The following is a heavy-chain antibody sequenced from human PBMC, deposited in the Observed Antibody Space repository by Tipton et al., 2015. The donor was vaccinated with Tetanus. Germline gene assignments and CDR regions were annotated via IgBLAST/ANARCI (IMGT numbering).Heavy chain of an antibody. CDR2: ISGSGGST. V-gene: IGHV3-23*01. D-gene: IGHD3-22*01. J-gene: IGHJ4*02. CDR1: GFIFSNYA. Sequence: SLRLSCAASGFIFSNYAMSWVRQAPGKGLEWVSGISGSGGSTYYADSVKGRFTISRDNTRNTLYLQMNSLRAEDTAVYYCAKGAYYYDSSGYYLLDYWGQGTLVTVSS. CDR3: AKGAYYYDSSGYYLLDY.